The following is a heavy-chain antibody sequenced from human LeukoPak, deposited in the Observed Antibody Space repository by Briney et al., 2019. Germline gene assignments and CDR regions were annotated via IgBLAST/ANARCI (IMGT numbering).Heavy chain of an antibody. CDR3: AIESGSYFGLRYFDY. J-gene: IGHJ4*02. Sequence: ASVKVSCKASGYTFTGYYMHWVRQAPGQGLEWMGRIIPIFGTANYAQKFQGRVTITTDESTSTAYMELSSLRSEDTAVYYCAIESGSYFGLRYFDYWGQGTLVTVSS. V-gene: IGHV1-69*05. D-gene: IGHD1-26*01. CDR1: GYTFTGYY. CDR2: IIPIFGTA.